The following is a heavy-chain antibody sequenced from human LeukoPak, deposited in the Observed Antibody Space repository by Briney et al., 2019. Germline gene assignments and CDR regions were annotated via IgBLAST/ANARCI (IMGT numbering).Heavy chain of an antibody. J-gene: IGHJ4*02. V-gene: IGHV3-23*01. CDR1: GFTFSSYA. Sequence: GGSLRLSCAASGFTFSSYAMGWVRQAPGKGLEWVSLISGSGGSTYYAGSVKGRFTASRYTSKNIEYLQMNSLRAEDTAIYYCAKDDDDGDHVVVDHWGQGTLVTVSS. CDR2: ISGSGGST. D-gene: IGHD4-17*01. CDR3: AKDDDDGDHVVVDH.